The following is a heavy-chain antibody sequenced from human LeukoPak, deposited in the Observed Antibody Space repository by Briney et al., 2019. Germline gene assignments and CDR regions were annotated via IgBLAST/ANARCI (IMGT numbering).Heavy chain of an antibody. J-gene: IGHJ4*02. V-gene: IGHV4-61*01. D-gene: IGHD3-16*02. CDR3: ARIEGDYDYVWGSYRYPSHFDY. Sequence: PSETLSLTCTVSGGSVSSGSYYWSWIRQPPGKGLEWIGYIYYSGSTKYNPSLKSRVTISVDTSKNQFSLKLSSVTAADTAVYYCARIEGDYDYVWGSYRYPSHFDYWGQGTLVTVSS. CDR1: GGSVSSGSYY. CDR2: IYYSGST.